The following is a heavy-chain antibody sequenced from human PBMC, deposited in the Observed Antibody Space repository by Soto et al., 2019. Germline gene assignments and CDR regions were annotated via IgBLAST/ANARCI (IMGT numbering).Heavy chain of an antibody. D-gene: IGHD3-22*01. J-gene: IGHJ6*02. CDR1: RDSISSRGYD. CDR3: ARFPDSSGYYPRWYYYGMDV. CDR2: ISYSGST. V-gene: IGHV4-31*03. Sequence: TLSLTCSLPRDSISSRGYDWSWIRQHPGAGLEWIGHISYSGSTYYNTSLKSRVTISVDTSRNQFSLIVNSVTAADTAVYYCARFPDSSGYYPRWYYYGMDVWGQGSTVT.